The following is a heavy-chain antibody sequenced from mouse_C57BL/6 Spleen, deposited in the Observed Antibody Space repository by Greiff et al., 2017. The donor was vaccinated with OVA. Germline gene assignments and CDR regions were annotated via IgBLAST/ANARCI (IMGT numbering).Heavy chain of an antibody. D-gene: IGHD1-1*01. Sequence: EVQRVESGGGLVKPGGSLKLSCAASGFTFSDYGMHWVRQAPEKGLEWVAYISSGSSTIYYADTVKGRFTISRDNAKNTLFLQMTSLRSEDTAMYYCARRDGSNAMDYWGQGTSVTVSS. CDR2: ISSGSSTI. CDR1: GFTFSDYG. CDR3: ARRDGSNAMDY. V-gene: IGHV5-17*01. J-gene: IGHJ4*01.